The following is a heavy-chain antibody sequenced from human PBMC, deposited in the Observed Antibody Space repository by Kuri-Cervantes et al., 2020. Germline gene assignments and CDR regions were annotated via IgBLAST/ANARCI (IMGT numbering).Heavy chain of an antibody. J-gene: IGHJ6*03. CDR2: ISHSGST. D-gene: IGHD2-15*01. V-gene: IGHV4-38-2*01. CDR1: GYSVTNGYH. Sequence: SETLSLTCAVSGYSVTNGYHWGWIRQPPGKGLEWIASISHSGSTLYNPSLKSRVTISVDTSKNQFSLKLSSVTAADTAVYYCARGARYCSGGSCQGYYMDVWGKGTTVTVSS. CDR3: ARGARYCSGGSCQGYYMDV.